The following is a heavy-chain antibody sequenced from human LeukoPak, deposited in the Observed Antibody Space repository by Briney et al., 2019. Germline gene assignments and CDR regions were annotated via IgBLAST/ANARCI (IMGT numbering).Heavy chain of an antibody. V-gene: IGHV4-34*01. CDR1: GGSFSGYY. CDR3: ARGRKYYGPGSYLTGTFDP. CDR2: INHSGST. D-gene: IGHD3-10*01. Sequence: SETLSLTCTVYGGSFSGYYWSWIRQPPGKGLEWIGEINHSGSTNYNPSLKSRVTISVDTSKNQFSLKLSSVTAADTAVYYCARGRKYYGPGSYLTGTFDPWGQGTLVTVSS. J-gene: IGHJ5*02.